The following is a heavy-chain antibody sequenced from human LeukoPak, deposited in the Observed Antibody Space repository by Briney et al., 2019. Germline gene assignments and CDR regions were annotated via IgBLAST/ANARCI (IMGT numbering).Heavy chain of an antibody. Sequence: PGGSLRLSCAASRFTFNTYAMSWVRQAPGKGLEWVSAISGSGGSTYYADSVKGRFTISRDNSKNTLHLQMNSLRAEDTAVYYCAKVSSGWYLGAFDIWGQGTMVTVSS. V-gene: IGHV3-23*01. D-gene: IGHD6-19*01. CDR1: RFTFNTYA. J-gene: IGHJ3*02. CDR2: ISGSGGST. CDR3: AKVSSGWYLGAFDI.